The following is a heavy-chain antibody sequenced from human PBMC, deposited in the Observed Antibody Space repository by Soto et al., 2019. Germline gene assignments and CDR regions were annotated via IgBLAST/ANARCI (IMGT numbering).Heavy chain of an antibody. CDR1: GGSISSYY. J-gene: IGHJ4*02. D-gene: IGHD3-22*01. Sequence: SETLSLTCTVSGGSISSYYWSWIRQPPGKGLEWIGYIYYSGSTNYNPSLKSRVTISVDTAKNQFSLKLSSVTAADTAVYYCARSSSRVTYYYDSSGYYLGYWGQGTLVTVSS. CDR2: IYYSGST. CDR3: ARSSSRVTYYYDSSGYYLGY. V-gene: IGHV4-59*01.